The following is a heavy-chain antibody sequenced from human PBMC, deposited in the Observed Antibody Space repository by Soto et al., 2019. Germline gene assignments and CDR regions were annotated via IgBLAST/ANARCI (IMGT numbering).Heavy chain of an antibody. Sequence: GESLKISCKGSGYSFTSYWIGWVRQMPGKGLEWMGIIYPGDSDISYSPSFQGHVTISADKSISTAYLQWSSLKASDTAMYYCARLQAAAGDNDLTFDYWGQGTLVTVSS. CDR2: IYPGDSDI. CDR1: GYSFTSYW. CDR3: ARLQAAAGDNDLTFDY. V-gene: IGHV5-51*01. J-gene: IGHJ4*02. D-gene: IGHD6-13*01.